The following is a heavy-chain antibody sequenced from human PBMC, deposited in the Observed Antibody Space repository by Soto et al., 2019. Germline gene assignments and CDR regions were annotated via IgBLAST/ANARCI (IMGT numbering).Heavy chain of an antibody. V-gene: IGHV1-18*04. D-gene: IGHD3-22*01. Sequence: AAVKFSCKDSGYTFTSYGISWVRQAPGQGREWMGWISAYNGNTNYAQKLQGRVTMTTDTSTSTAYMELRSLRSDDTAVYYCARTRGYYDSSGSGAFDIWGQGTMVTVSS. J-gene: IGHJ3*02. CDR3: ARTRGYYDSSGSGAFDI. CDR2: ISAYNGNT. CDR1: GYTFTSYG.